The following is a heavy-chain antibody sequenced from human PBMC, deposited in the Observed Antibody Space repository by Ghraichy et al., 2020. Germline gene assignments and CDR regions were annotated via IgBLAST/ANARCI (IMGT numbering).Heavy chain of an antibody. V-gene: IGHV2-5*01. CDR2: IYWNDDE. D-gene: IGHD2-2*01. Sequence: SGPTLVKPTQTLTLTCTFSGFSLSTSGVGVGWIRQPPGKALEWLALIYWNDDERYSPSLKSRLTITKDTSKNQVVLTMTNMDPVDTATYYCARSPQDRYCSSTSCLNWFDPWGQGTLVTVSS. CDR3: ARSPQDRYCSSTSCLNWFDP. CDR1: GFSLSTSGVG. J-gene: IGHJ5*02.